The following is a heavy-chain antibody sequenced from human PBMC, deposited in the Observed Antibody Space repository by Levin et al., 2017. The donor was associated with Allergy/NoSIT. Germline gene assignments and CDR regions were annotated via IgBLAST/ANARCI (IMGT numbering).Heavy chain of an antibody. J-gene: IGHJ6*03. V-gene: IGHV4-59*01. D-gene: IGHD3-10*01. CDR3: ARLGSGSYSYYYYIDV. Sequence: SETLSLTCTVSGGSISTYYWSWIRQPPGKGLEWIGYIYYSGSTNYNPSLKSRVTMSVDTSKNQFSLKLTSVTAADTAVYYCARLGSGSYSYYYYIDVWGKGTTVAVSS. CDR1: GGSISTYY. CDR2: IYYSGST.